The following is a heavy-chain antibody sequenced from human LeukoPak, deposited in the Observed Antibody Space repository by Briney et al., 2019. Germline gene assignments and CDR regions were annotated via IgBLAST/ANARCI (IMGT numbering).Heavy chain of an antibody. D-gene: IGHD2-2*01. CDR1: RFTFGSSW. CDR2: IKQDGSEK. V-gene: IGHV3-7*01. Sequence: GGSLRLSCAASRFTFGSSWMSWVRQAPGKGLEWVANIKQDGSEKYYVDSVKGRFTISRDNAKNSLYLQMNSLRAEDTAVYYCARVPLVVVPAAIMNWFDPWGQGTLVTVSS. CDR3: ARVPLVVVPAAIMNWFDP. J-gene: IGHJ5*02.